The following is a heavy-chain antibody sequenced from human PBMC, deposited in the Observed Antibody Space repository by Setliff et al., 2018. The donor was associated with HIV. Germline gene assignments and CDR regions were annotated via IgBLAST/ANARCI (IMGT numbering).Heavy chain of an antibody. V-gene: IGHV4-34*01. CDR2: INHDGNT. CDR3: ARGRSSSSPRSWFDP. CDR1: GGSFSSYY. D-gene: IGHD2-2*01. Sequence: TSETLSLTCAVYGGSFSSYYWSWTRQPPGKGLEWVGEINHDGNTNYNPSLKSRVTISVDTSKTPFSVKVRSVTAADTAVSYCARGRSSSSPRSWFDPWGQGTLVTVSS. J-gene: IGHJ5*02.